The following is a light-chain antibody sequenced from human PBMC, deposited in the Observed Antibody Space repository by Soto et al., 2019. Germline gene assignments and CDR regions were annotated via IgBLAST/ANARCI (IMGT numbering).Light chain of an antibody. Sequence: EIVLTQSPATLSLSPGERAILSCRASQSVSTFLAWFQQKPGQPPRLLIYNASNRTTGIPDRFSGSGSGTEFTLTINSLQSEDFAVYYCQQYDDWTMYTFGQGTKVDIK. CDR3: QQYDDWTMYT. CDR1: QSVSTF. J-gene: IGKJ2*01. V-gene: IGKV3-11*01. CDR2: NAS.